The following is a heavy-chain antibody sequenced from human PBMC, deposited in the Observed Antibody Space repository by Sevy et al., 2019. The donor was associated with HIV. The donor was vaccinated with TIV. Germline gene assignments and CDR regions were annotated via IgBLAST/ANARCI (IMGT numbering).Heavy chain of an antibody. CDR3: TTDSKKRGLCALLDY. J-gene: IGHJ4*02. V-gene: IGHV3-15*01. D-gene: IGHD3-10*01. CDR2: IKSRTDGGRT. Sequence: GGSLRLSCAASGFTFSNAWMSWVRQAPGKGLEWVGRIKSRTDGGRTDYAAPVKGRFTISRDDSKNTLYLQMNSLKTEDTAIYYCTTDSKKRGLCALLDYWGQGTLVTVSS. CDR1: GFTFSNAW.